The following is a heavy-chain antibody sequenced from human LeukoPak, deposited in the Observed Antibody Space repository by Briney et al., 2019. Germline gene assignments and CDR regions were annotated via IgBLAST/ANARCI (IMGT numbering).Heavy chain of an antibody. J-gene: IGHJ4*01. D-gene: IGHD3-10*01. V-gene: IGHV4-39*07. CDR3: ARELRSPRGGFDY. Sequence: PSETLSLTCTVSSGSISSSSYYWGWLRQPPGMGLEWIGSMYYSGSTYYNPSLKSRVTISVYTSKSQFSLKLSSVTAADTAMYYCARELRSPRGGFDYWDQGTLVTVSS. CDR1: SGSISSSSYY. CDR2: MYYSGST.